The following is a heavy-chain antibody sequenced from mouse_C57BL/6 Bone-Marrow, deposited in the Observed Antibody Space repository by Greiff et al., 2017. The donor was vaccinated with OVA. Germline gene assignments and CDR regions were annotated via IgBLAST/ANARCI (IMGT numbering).Heavy chain of an antibody. J-gene: IGHJ2*01. CDR2: ISGGGGNT. Sequence: EVKLMESGGGLVKPGGSLKLSCAASGFTFSSYTMSWVRQTPEKRLEWVATISGGGGNTYYPDSVKGRFTISRDNAKNTLYLQMSSLRSEDTALYYCARHTTTYYFDYWGQGTTLTVSS. CDR1: GFTFSSYT. V-gene: IGHV5-9*01. D-gene: IGHD6-1*01. CDR3: ARHTTTYYFDY.